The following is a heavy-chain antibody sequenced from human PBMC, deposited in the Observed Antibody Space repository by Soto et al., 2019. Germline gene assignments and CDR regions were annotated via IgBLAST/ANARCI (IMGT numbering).Heavy chain of an antibody. J-gene: IGHJ6*02. V-gene: IGHV4-34*01. CDR2: INHSGST. CDR1: GGSFSGYY. Sequence: SETLSFTCAVYGGSFSGYYWSWIRQPPGKGLEWIGEINHSGSTNYNPSLKSRVTISVDTSKNQFSLKLSSVTAADTAVYYCARALWGAAAGDYYYYYGMDVWGQGTTVTVSS. CDR3: ARALWGAAAGDYYYYYGMDV. D-gene: IGHD6-13*01.